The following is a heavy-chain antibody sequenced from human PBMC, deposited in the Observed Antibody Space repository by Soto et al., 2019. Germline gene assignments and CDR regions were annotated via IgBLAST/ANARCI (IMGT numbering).Heavy chain of an antibody. Sequence: GGSLRLSCAASGFTFDDYTMHWVRQAPGKGLEWVSLISWDGGSTYYADSVKGRFTISRDNSNNSLYLQMNSLRTEDTALYYCAKDIETAAAGVGYWGQGTLVTVSS. D-gene: IGHD6-13*01. J-gene: IGHJ4*02. CDR2: ISWDGGST. CDR3: AKDIETAAAGVGY. V-gene: IGHV3-43*01. CDR1: GFTFDDYT.